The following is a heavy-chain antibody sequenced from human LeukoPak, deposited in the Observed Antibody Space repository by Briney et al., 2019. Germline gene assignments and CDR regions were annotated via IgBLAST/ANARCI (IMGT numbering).Heavy chain of an antibody. V-gene: IGHV4-34*01. D-gene: IGHD1-26*01. Sequence: SETLSLTCAVYGGSFSGYYWSWIRQPPGKGLEWIGEINHSGSTNYNPSLKSRVTISVDTSRNQFSLKLSPVTAADTAVYYCARGLVGATVPDYWGQGTLVTVSS. CDR1: GGSFSGYY. CDR3: ARGLVGATVPDY. CDR2: INHSGST. J-gene: IGHJ4*02.